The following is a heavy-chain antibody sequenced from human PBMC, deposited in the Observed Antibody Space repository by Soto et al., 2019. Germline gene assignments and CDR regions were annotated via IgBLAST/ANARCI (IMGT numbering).Heavy chain of an antibody. Sequence: SETLSLTCAVSGGSISSSNWWSWVRQPPGKGLEWIGEIYHSGSTNYNPSLKSRVTISVDKSKNQFSLKLSSVTAADTAVYHCASVSGSYYYGMDVWGQGTTVTVSS. V-gene: IGHV4-4*02. D-gene: IGHD1-26*01. J-gene: IGHJ6*02. CDR2: IYHSGST. CDR3: ASVSGSYYYGMDV. CDR1: GGSISSSNW.